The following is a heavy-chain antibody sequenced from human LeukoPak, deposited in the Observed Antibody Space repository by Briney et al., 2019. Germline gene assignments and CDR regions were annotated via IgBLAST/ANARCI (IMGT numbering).Heavy chain of an antibody. Sequence: SETLSLTCTVSTHSVSTDYYWGWIRQPPGKGLEWVGNTYHDGSTYYTPSLKSRVTISVDTSKNQFSLKLTSVTAADTAVYYCAREGLITVIRGLNFGYWGQGTLVSVSS. CDR1: THSVSTDYY. CDR2: TYHDGST. J-gene: IGHJ4*02. CDR3: AREGLITVIRGLNFGY. D-gene: IGHD3-10*01. V-gene: IGHV4-38-2*02.